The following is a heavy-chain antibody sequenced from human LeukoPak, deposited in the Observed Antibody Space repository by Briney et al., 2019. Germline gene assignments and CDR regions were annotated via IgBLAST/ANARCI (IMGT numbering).Heavy chain of an antibody. V-gene: IGHV3-30*18. Sequence: PGGSLRLSCAASGFTFSSYAMSWVRQAPGKGLEWVAVISYDGSNQYYADSVKGRFTISRDNSKNTLYLQMNSLRAEDTAVYFCAKPLYDYDRSSEAGYWGQGTLVTVSS. D-gene: IGHD4-17*01. CDR1: GFTFSSYA. J-gene: IGHJ4*02. CDR2: ISYDGSNQ. CDR3: AKPLYDYDRSSEAGY.